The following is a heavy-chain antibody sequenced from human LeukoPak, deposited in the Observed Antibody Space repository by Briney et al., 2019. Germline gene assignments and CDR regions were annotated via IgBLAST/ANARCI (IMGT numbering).Heavy chain of an antibody. CDR3: ARGLQRDFWSGYYSGWGSPDKNWFDP. Sequence: GASVKVSCKASGNTFTSYDINWVRQATGQGLEWMGWMNPNSGNTGYAQKFQGRVTMTRNTSISTAYMELSSLRSEDTAVYYCARGLQRDFWSGYYSGWGSPDKNWFDPWGQGTLVTVSS. CDR1: GNTFTSYD. D-gene: IGHD3-3*01. J-gene: IGHJ5*02. V-gene: IGHV1-8*01. CDR2: MNPNSGNT.